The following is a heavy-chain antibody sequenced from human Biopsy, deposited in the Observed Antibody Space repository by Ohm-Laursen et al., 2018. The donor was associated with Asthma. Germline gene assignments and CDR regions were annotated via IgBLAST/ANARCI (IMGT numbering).Heavy chain of an antibody. J-gene: IGHJ6*02. CDR3: ARDRSYSGSAGFGHYYGMDV. Sequence: TLSLTCTVSGGSISSRGGHYWSWIRQHPGKGLEWIGYIYYSGSTYYNSSLKSRVTISVDTSKNQFSLKVRSVTAADTAVYYCARDRSYSGSAGFGHYYGMDVWGQGTTVTVSS. V-gene: IGHV4-31*03. CDR2: IYYSGST. D-gene: IGHD5-12*01. CDR1: GGSISSRGGHY.